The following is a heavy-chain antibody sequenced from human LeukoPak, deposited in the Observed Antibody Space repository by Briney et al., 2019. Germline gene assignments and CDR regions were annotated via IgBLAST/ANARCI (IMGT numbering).Heavy chain of an antibody. D-gene: IGHD5-12*01. J-gene: IGHJ4*02. CDR1: GSTFSSSA. CDR2: SGGDGRT. CDR3: AKGDRNSGWLY. Sequence: GGSLRLSCAASGSTFSSSAMSWVRQAPGKGLEWVSASGGDGRTYYADSVKGRFTISRDNSKNTLYLQMNSLRAEDTAVYHCAKGDRNSGWLYWGQGALVTVSS. V-gene: IGHV3-23*01.